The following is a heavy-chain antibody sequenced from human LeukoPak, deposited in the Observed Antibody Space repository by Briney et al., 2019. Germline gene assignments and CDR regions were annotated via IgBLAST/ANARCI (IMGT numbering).Heavy chain of an antibody. CDR1: GYSFTSYW. V-gene: IGHV5-51*01. Sequence: GESLKISCKGSGYSFTSYWIGWGRQMPGKVLEWMGIIYPGDSDTRYSPSFQGQVTISADKSISTAYLQWSSLKASDTAMYYCARQYSSGWYLVGYWGQGNLVTVSS. D-gene: IGHD6-19*01. J-gene: IGHJ4*02. CDR3: ARQYSSGWYLVGY. CDR2: IYPGDSDT.